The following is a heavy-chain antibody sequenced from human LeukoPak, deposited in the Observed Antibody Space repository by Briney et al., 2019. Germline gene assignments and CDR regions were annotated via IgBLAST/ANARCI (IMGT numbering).Heavy chain of an antibody. D-gene: IGHD3-10*01. J-gene: IGHJ6*02. Sequence: ASVKVSCKASGGTFSSYAISWVRQAPGQGLEWMGGIIPIFGTANYAQKFQGRVTITADESTSTAYMELSSLRSEDTAVYYCAKGRNSYVSGRCHSPNCYYGMDVWGQGTTVIVSS. V-gene: IGHV1-69*13. CDR3: AKGRNSYVSGRCHSPNCYYGMDV. CDR2: IIPIFGTA. CDR1: GGTFSSYA.